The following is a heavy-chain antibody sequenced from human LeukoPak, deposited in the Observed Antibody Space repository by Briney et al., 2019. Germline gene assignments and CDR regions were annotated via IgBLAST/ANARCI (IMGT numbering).Heavy chain of an antibody. Sequence: SETLSLTCAVYGGSFSGYYWRWIRQPPGKGLEWIGEINHSGSTNYNPSLKSRVTISVDTSKNQFSLKLSSVTAADTAVYYCARVGKVGATRTRALQNYFDYWGQGTLVTVSS. J-gene: IGHJ4*02. CDR1: GGSFSGYY. CDR3: ARVGKVGATRTRALQNYFDY. CDR2: INHSGST. V-gene: IGHV4-34*01. D-gene: IGHD1-26*01.